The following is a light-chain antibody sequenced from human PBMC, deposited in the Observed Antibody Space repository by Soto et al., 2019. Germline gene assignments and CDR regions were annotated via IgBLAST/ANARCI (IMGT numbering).Light chain of an antibody. CDR1: SRDIGGYDF. Sequence: QSALTQPPSASGSPGQAVTISCTGTSRDIGGYDFVSWYQVRPGEAPQLIIYNVNGRPSGVPRRFSGSKSGNTASLTVSGLRAVDEADYYCSSYRSANTLVVFGTGTKVTVL. J-gene: IGLJ1*01. CDR2: NVN. V-gene: IGLV2-8*01. CDR3: SSYRSANTLVV.